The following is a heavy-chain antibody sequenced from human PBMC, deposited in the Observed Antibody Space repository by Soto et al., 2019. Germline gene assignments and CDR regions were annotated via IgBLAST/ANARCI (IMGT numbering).Heavy chain of an antibody. Sequence: EVQLLESGGGLVQPGGSLRLSCAASGFTFSSYAMTWVRQAPGKGLDWVAAISDSGGSTYNADSVKGRFTISRDNSKNTVYLQMSSLRAEDTAVYYCTLYCSGVTGSGHWGQGTLVTVSS. V-gene: IGHV3-23*01. CDR2: ISDSGGST. D-gene: IGHD2-15*01. CDR3: TLYCSGVTGSGH. CDR1: GFTFSSYA. J-gene: IGHJ4*02.